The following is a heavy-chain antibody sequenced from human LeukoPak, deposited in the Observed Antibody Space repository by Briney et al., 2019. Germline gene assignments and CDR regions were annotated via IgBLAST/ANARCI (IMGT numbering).Heavy chain of an antibody. V-gene: IGHV3-20*04. Sequence: GGSLRLSCAASGFTFDEYGMSWVRQTPGKGLEWVSGIDWTGGSTGYADSVKGRFTISRNNAKNSLYLQMNSLRAEDTALYYCARRAMIVVATPAVDYWGQGTLATVSS. CDR1: GFTFDEYG. CDR2: IDWTGGST. CDR3: ARRAMIVVATPAVDY. J-gene: IGHJ4*02. D-gene: IGHD3-22*01.